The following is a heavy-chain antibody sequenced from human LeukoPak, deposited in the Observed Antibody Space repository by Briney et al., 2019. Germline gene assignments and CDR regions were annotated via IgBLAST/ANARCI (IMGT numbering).Heavy chain of an antibody. V-gene: IGHV3-9*01. J-gene: IGHJ3*02. CDR3: AKDIAYRTGALPHAFDI. CDR2: ISWNSGSI. D-gene: IGHD4/OR15-4a*01. CDR1: GFTFDDYA. Sequence: GGSLRLSCAASGFTFDDYAMHWVRQAPGKGLEWDSGISWNSGSIGYADSVKGRFTISRDNAKNSLYLQMNSLRAEDTALYYCAKDIAYRTGALPHAFDIWGQGTMVTVSS.